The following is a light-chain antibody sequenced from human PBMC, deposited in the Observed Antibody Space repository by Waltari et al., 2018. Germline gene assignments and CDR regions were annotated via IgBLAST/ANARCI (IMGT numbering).Light chain of an antibody. CDR3: QQSYSTPRT. V-gene: IGKV1-39*01. CDR1: QSISSY. Sequence: DIQMTQSPSSLSASVGDRVTITCRASQSISSYLNWYQQKPGKAPKLLIYAASSLQSGVPSRFSGSGSGTDFTLTIGSLQPKDFATYYCQQSYSTPRTFGQGTKVEIK. CDR2: AAS. J-gene: IGKJ1*01.